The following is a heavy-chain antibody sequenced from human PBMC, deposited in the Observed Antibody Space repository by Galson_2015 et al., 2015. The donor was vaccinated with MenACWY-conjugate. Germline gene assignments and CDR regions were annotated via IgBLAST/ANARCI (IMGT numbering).Heavy chain of an antibody. CDR1: GSTFTNYA. Sequence: SVKVSCKASGSTFTNYALHWLRQAPGQRLEWMGWINVGSGNTRSSQKFQGSVTITTDTSASTAYMELSSLRSEDTAVYYCSRAHLGYSYDYFVPSGQGTLATVSS. CDR2: INVGSGNT. J-gene: IGHJ5*02. CDR3: SRAHLGYSYDYFVP. D-gene: IGHD5-18*01. V-gene: IGHV1-3*01.